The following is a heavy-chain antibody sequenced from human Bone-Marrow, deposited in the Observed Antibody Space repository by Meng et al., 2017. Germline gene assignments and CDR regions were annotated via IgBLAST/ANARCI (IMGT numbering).Heavy chain of an antibody. CDR2: IGHSGFT. J-gene: IGHJ5*02. D-gene: IGHD6-19*01. Sequence: QPQLQESRPGLVRPSAALSLTCSVSGGSISTSGYYWGWFRQPPGKGLGWSGSIGHSGFTYYTPSLKSRVTVSIDTSRNQFSLWLTSVTAADTAVYYCVRSSAWVRTGFDPWGQGTLVTVSS. CDR3: VRSSAWVRTGFDP. V-gene: IGHV4-39*01. CDR1: GGSISTSGYY.